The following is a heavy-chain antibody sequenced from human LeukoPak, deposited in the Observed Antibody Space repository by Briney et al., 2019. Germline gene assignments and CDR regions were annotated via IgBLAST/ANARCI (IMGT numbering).Heavy chain of an antibody. Sequence: PGGSLRLPCAASGFIFNIYSMNWVRQAPGKGLEWVSSISSASSYIYYADSVKGRFTISRDNANNSLYLQMNSLRAEDTAVYYCARDSGYYYGSGSRQDAFDIWGQGTMVSVSS. CDR3: ARDSGYYYGSGSRQDAFDI. V-gene: IGHV3-21*01. CDR2: ISSASSYI. CDR1: GFIFNIYS. D-gene: IGHD3-10*01. J-gene: IGHJ3*02.